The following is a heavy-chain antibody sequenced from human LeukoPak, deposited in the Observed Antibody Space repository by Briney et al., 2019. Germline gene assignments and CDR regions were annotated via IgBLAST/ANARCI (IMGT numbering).Heavy chain of an antibody. CDR3: ARTAAGSGRESDY. CDR2: IYYSGST. Sequence: SETLSLTCTVSGGSISSYYWSWIRQPPGRGLEWIGYIYYSGSTNYNPSLKSRVILSVDTSKNQFSLKLSSVTAADTAVYYCARTAAGSGRESDYWGQGTLVTVSS. J-gene: IGHJ4*02. D-gene: IGHD6-13*01. CDR1: GGSISSYY. V-gene: IGHV4-59*01.